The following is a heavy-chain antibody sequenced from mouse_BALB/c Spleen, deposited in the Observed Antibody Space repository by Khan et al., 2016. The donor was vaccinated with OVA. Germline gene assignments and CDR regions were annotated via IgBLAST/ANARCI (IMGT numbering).Heavy chain of an antibody. J-gene: IGHJ4*01. V-gene: IGHV5-6*01. D-gene: IGHD1-1*01. Sequence: EVELVESGGDLVKPGGSLKLSCAASGFTFSTYGMSWVRQTPDKRLEWVATISSGGPYNYYPDSVKGRFTISRDNAKNTLYLQMTSLRSEDTAMYYCARHWVGVMDYWGQGTSVTVAS. CDR2: ISSGGPYN. CDR3: ARHWVGVMDY. CDR1: GFTFSTYG.